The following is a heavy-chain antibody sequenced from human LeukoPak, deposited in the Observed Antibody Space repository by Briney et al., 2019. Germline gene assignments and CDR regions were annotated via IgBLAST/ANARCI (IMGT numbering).Heavy chain of an antibody. D-gene: IGHD3-10*01. CDR2: ISDTRR. Sequence: GGSLRLSCAASGFTFSTYPMSWVRQAPGKGLEWVSAISDTRRYYDDAVKGRVTISRDNSKNTVFLQMNSLRAEDTAVYYCVKEHVDRAFTRSFEIWGQGTVVTVSS. CDR1: GFTFSTYP. V-gene: IGHV3-23*01. CDR3: VKEHVDRAFTRSFEI. J-gene: IGHJ3*02.